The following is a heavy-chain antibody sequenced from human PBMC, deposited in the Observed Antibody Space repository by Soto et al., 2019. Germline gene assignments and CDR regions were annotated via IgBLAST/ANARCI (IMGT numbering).Heavy chain of an antibody. J-gene: IGHJ6*02. CDR2: INTDESST. D-gene: IGHD6-13*01. CDR3: VQDWTGNSCPCMVV. V-gene: IGHV3-74*03. Sequence: EVQLVESGGGLVQTGGSLRLSCAASGFTFTNYWMHWVRQAPGKGLVWVSRINTDESSTEYADSVKGRFTISRDNAKNTLYLQMTSLRAEDTAVYFCVQDWTGNSCPCMVVWGQGTTVTVSS. CDR1: GFTFTNYW.